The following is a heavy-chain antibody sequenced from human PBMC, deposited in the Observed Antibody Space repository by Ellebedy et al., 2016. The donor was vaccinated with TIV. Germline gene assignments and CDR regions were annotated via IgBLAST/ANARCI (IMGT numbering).Heavy chain of an antibody. CDR1: GYTFTSYY. Sequence: ASVKVSCKASGYTFTSYYIHWVRQAPGQGLEWMGIINPSGGSASFAQKFQGRVTMTRDTSTSTVYMELSSLRSEDTAIYYCARVYCPGTSNCEIYAFDIWGQGTMVTVSS. V-gene: IGHV1-46*01. CDR2: INPSGGSA. J-gene: IGHJ3*02. CDR3: ARVYCPGTSNCEIYAFDI. D-gene: IGHD2-2*01.